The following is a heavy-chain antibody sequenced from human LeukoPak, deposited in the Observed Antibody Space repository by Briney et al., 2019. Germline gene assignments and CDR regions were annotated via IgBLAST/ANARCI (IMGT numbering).Heavy chain of an antibody. CDR1: GLSFSTHA. V-gene: IGHV3-23*01. Sequence: GGSLRLSCAASGLSFSTHAMNWVRQAPGKGLEWLSGVSGSGDGTFYADSVKGRFTISRDNAKNTLYLQMNSLRHEDTAVYYCDKAYCGTWGGLLFDFWGQGTRVTVSS. CDR2: VSGSGDGT. CDR3: DKAYCGTWGGLLFDF. J-gene: IGHJ4*02. D-gene: IGHD2-21*01.